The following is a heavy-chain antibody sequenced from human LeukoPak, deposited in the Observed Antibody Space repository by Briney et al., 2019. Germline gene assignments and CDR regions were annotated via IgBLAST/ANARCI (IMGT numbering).Heavy chain of an antibody. CDR2: MNPNSGNT. V-gene: IGHV1-8*03. CDR3: ATSLFCSNGVCYTGGYYFDY. D-gene: IGHD2-8*01. CDR1: GYSFTSYD. Sequence: GSVKDSCKASGYSFTSYDVTWVRQAPGQGLEWRGWMNPNSGNTAYAQKFQGRVTITSDTSITTAYMELSSLRSDDTAVYYCATSLFCSNGVCYTGGYYFDYWGQGTLVTVSS. J-gene: IGHJ4*02.